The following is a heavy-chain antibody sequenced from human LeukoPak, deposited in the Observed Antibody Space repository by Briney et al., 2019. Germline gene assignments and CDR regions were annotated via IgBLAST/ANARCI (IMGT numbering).Heavy chain of an antibody. CDR1: GFTFSHYA. V-gene: IGHV3-48*04. Sequence: GESLRLSCAASGFTFSHYAMYWVRQAPGKGLEWVSYISSSSSTIYYADSVKGRFTISRDNAKNSLYLQMNSLRAEDTAVYYCARAPWDIVVVPAAVYYYYYMDVWGKGTTVTVSS. D-gene: IGHD2-2*01. CDR2: ISSSSSTI. J-gene: IGHJ6*03. CDR3: ARAPWDIVVVPAAVYYYYYMDV.